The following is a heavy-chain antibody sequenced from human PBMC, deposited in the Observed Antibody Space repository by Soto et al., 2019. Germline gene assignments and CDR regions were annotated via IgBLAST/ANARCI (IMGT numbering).Heavy chain of an antibody. Sequence: QVPLVESGGGVVKPGRSLRLSCAASGFTFSSYGMHWVRQAPGKGLEWVAVIWYDGSNKYYADTVKGRFTISRDNSKNTLYLQMNSLRAEDTAVYYWARYGDRYTGFDYWGQGTLVTVSS. V-gene: IGHV3-33*01. CDR1: GFTFSSYG. J-gene: IGHJ4*02. D-gene: IGHD4-17*01. CDR2: IWYDGSNK. CDR3: ARYGDRYTGFDY.